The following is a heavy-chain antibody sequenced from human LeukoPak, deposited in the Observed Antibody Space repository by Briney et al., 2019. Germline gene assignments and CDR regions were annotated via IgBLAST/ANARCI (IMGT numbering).Heavy chain of an antibody. Sequence: SETLSLTCPVSGGSISSSSYYWGWIRQPPGKGLEWIGSIYYSGSTYYNPSLKSRVTISVDTSKNQFSLKLSSVTAADTAVYYCARHPGYYGSGSFFDYWGQGTLVTVSS. D-gene: IGHD3-10*01. V-gene: IGHV4-39*01. CDR2: IYYSGST. CDR1: GGSISSSSYY. CDR3: ARHPGYYGSGSFFDY. J-gene: IGHJ4*02.